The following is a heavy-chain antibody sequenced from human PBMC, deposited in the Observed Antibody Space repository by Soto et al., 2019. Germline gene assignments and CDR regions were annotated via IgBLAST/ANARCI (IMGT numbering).Heavy chain of an antibody. Sequence: QVQLHESGPGLVKPSETLSLTCTVSGGSVSSGSHYWSWIWQPPGKGLEWIGHIYYSGTTNYNPSLNSRVTISVDTSKNQFYLKLNSVTSADTAVYYCARDYRGYTYGYAFDVWGQGTMVTVSS. V-gene: IGHV4-61*01. CDR2: IYYSGTT. CDR3: ARDYRGYTYGYAFDV. CDR1: GGSVSSGSHY. J-gene: IGHJ3*01. D-gene: IGHD5-18*01.